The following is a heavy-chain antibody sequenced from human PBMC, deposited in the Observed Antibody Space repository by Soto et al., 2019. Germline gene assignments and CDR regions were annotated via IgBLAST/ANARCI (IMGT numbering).Heavy chain of an antibody. CDR2: INPGDSKT. D-gene: IGHD3-10*01. Sequence: GESLKISCQGSGYSFSTNWIGWVRQMPEKGLEWMGVINPGDSKTRYSPSFQGQVTISADKSISTAYLQWSSLKSSETAIYFCARRMQLLGDYYFDYWGQGTQVTVSS. CDR3: ARRMQLLGDYYFDY. CDR1: GYSFSTNW. V-gene: IGHV5-51*01. J-gene: IGHJ4*02.